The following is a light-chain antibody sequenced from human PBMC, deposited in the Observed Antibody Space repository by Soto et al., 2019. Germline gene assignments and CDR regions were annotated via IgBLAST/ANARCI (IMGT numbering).Light chain of an antibody. CDR3: QSYDSSLSGYV. Sequence: QSVLTQPPSVSGAPGQRVTISCTGSSSNIGAGYDVHWYQQLPGTAPKLLIFGNSTRPSGVPDRFSGSKSGTSASLDITGLQAEDEAEYYFQSYDSSLSGYVFGIGTQLTVL. J-gene: IGLJ7*01. V-gene: IGLV1-40*01. CDR1: SSNIGAGYD. CDR2: GNS.